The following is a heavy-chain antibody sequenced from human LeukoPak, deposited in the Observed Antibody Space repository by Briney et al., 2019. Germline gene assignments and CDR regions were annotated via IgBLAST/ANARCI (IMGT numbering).Heavy chain of an antibody. CDR1: GFTFSSYN. J-gene: IGHJ4*02. Sequence: GGSLRLSCAASGFTFSSYNMNWVRQAPGKGLEWVSAISGSGGSTYYADSVKGRFTISRDNSKNTLYLQMNSLRAEDTAVYYCAKDRTVTRPYYFDYWGQGTLVTVSS. CDR3: AKDRTVTRPYYFDY. CDR2: ISGSGGST. D-gene: IGHD4-17*01. V-gene: IGHV3-23*01.